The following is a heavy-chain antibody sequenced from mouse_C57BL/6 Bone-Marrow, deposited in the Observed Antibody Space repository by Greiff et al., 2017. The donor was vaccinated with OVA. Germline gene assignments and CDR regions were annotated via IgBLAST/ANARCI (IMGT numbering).Heavy chain of an antibody. CDR2: IEPANGNT. Sequence: VQLQQSVAELVRPGASVKLSCTASGFNIKNTYMHWVKQRPEQGLEWIGRIEPANGNTKYAPKFQGKATITADTSSNTAYLQLSSLTSEDTAIYYCARSRDYYGSSLYWYFDVWGTGTTVTVSS. J-gene: IGHJ1*03. CDR1: GFNIKNTY. V-gene: IGHV14-3*01. D-gene: IGHD1-1*01. CDR3: ARSRDYYGSSLYWYFDV.